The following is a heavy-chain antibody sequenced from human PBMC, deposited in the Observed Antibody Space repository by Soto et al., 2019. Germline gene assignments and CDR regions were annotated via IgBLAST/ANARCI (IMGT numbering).Heavy chain of an antibody. CDR1: GFTFSNFA. Sequence: PGGSLRLSCAASGFTFSNFAMHWVRQAPGKGLEWVAVISYDGTNKYYADSVKGRFTISRDNSKNTLYLQMNSLRPEDTAVYYCTKFASSCTTFNERFAYRAQRTLDTGSS. CDR2: ISYDGTNK. CDR3: TKFASSCTTFNERFAY. D-gene: IGHD6-13*01. J-gene: IGHJ4*02. V-gene: IGHV3-30-3*02.